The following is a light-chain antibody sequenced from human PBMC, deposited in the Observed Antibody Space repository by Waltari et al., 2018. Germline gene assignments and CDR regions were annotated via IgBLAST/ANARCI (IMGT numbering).Light chain of an antibody. J-gene: IGLJ2*01. V-gene: IGLV3-1*01. CDR2: QDT. CDR3: QAWDSSTVV. CDR1: KLGDKY. Sequence: SYELTQPPSVSVSPGQTASITCSGDKLGDKYACWSRQKPGQSTVLVIYQDTKRPSGIPERFSGSNSGNTATLTISGTQAMDEADYYCQAWDSSTVVFGGGTKLTVL.